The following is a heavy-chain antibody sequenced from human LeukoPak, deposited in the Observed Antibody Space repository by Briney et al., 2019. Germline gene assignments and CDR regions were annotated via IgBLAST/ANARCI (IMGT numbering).Heavy chain of an antibody. D-gene: IGHD2-15*01. Sequence: PSETLSLTCTVSGGSISSYYWSWIRQPPGKGLEWIGYIYYSGSTNYNPSLKSRVTISVDTSKNQFSLKLSSVTAADTAVYYCARHERSVVVAATDAFDIWGQGTMVTVSS. J-gene: IGHJ3*02. CDR1: GGSISSYY. V-gene: IGHV4-59*08. CDR2: IYYSGST. CDR3: ARHERSVVVAATDAFDI.